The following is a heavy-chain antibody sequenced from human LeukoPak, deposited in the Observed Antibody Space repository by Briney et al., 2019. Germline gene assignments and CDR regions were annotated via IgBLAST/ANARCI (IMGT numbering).Heavy chain of an antibody. V-gene: IGHV1-2*02. CDR2: INPNSGGT. CDR3: ARDLDYGSGSFSN. CDR1: GYAFTDFY. Sequence: GASGKVSCKASGYAFTDFYIHWVRQAPGQGLEWMGWINPNSGGTTYAQKFQGRVTMTTDTSISTAYLELNGLRSDDTAVYYCARDLDYGSGSFSNWGQGAIVTVSS. J-gene: IGHJ4*02. D-gene: IGHD3-10*01.